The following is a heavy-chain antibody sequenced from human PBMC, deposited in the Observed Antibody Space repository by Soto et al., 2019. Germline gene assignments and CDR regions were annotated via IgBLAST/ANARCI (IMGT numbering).Heavy chain of an antibody. D-gene: IGHD4-17*01. J-gene: IGHJ4*02. Sequence: EVQLLESGGGLVQPGGSLRLSCAASGFTFNNYAMSWVRQAPGKGLEWVSVISRSGDITYYVDSVRGRFTISRDNSKTTLFLQMNSLRAEDTAVYYCAKGGYGDYGNFDFWGPGTLVTVSS. CDR3: AKGGYGDYGNFDF. V-gene: IGHV3-23*01. CDR1: GFTFNNYA. CDR2: ISRSGDIT.